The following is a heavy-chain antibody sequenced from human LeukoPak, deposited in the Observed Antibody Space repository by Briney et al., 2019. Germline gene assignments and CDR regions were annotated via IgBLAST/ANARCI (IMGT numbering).Heavy chain of an antibody. CDR2: IYTGGNT. D-gene: IGHD2-15*01. CDR3: ASDRGFCSGDSCYPRYFQH. J-gene: IGHJ1*01. V-gene: IGHV3-53*01. CDR1: GFTVSNNY. Sequence: GGALRLSCAASGFTVSNNYMSWVRQPPGRGLEWVSIIYTGGNTYYADSVQGRFTISRDNSRNTLFLQMNSLRADDTAMYYCASDRGFCSGDSCYPRYFQHWGQGTLVTVSS.